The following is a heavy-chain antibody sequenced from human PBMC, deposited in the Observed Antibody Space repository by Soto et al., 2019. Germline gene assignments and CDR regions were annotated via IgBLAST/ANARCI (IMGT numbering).Heavy chain of an antibody. Sequence: QVQLVQSGAEVKKPGSSVKVSCKASGGTFSSYAISWVRQAPGQGLEWMGGIIPIFGTANYAQKFQGRVTIXXDXSRXTADMELSSLRSEDTAVYYCARDYRRLVATGIFDYWGQGTLVTVSS. CDR2: IIPIFGTA. CDR1: GGTFSSYA. D-gene: IGHD5-12*01. CDR3: ARDYRRLVATGIFDY. V-gene: IGHV1-69*12. J-gene: IGHJ4*02.